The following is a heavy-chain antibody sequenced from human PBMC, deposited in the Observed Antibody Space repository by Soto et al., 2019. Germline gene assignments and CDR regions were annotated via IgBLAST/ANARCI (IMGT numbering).Heavy chain of an antibody. CDR3: ARDNDY. CDR2: ISYDGTTI. J-gene: IGHJ4*02. V-gene: IGHV3-30-3*01. CDR1: GFTFSSYA. Sequence: VQLVESGGAVVQPGRSLRLSCAASGFTFSSYAMHWVRQAPGKGLEWVAVISYDGTTIHYADSVKGRFTISRDNSKNTVYLQMNSLRLDDTAVYYCARDNDYWGQGTLVTVSS.